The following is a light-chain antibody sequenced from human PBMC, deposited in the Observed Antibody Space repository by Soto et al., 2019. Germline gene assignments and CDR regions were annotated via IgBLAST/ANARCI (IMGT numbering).Light chain of an antibody. J-gene: IGKJ1*01. CDR1: QGISSY. Sequence: DIQMTQSPSSVSASVGDRVTITCRASQGISSYLAWYQQKPGKAPKLLIYAASTLQSGVPSRFSGSGSGTEFTLTISSLQPEDFATYYCQQLNSYLPWTFGQGTKGDIK. CDR3: QQLNSYLPWT. V-gene: IGKV1-9*01. CDR2: AAS.